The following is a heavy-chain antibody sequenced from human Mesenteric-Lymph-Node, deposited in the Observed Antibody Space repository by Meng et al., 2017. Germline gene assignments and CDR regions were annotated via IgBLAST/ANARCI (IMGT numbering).Heavy chain of an antibody. CDR2: INWNGGST. CDR3: AREYGSGSYWSQWDY. Sequence: GESLKISCAASVFTFDDYGMSWVRQAPGKGLEWVSGINWNGGSTCYADSVKGRFTISRDNAKNTLYLQMNSLRGEDTAVYYCAREYGSGSYWSQWDYWGQGTLVTVSS. V-gene: IGHV3-20*04. D-gene: IGHD3-10*01. J-gene: IGHJ4*02. CDR1: VFTFDDYG.